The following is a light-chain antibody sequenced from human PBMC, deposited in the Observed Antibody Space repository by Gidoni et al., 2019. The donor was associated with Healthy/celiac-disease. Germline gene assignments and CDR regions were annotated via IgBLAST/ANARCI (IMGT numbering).Light chain of an antibody. Sequence: EIVLTPSPGTLSLSPGERATLSCRASQSVSSSDLAWYQQKPGQAPRLLIYGASSRATGIPDRLSGSGSGTDFTLTISRLEPEDFAVYYCQQYGSSPFTFGPGTKVDIK. J-gene: IGKJ3*01. V-gene: IGKV3-20*01. CDR1: QSVSSSD. CDR3: QQYGSSPFT. CDR2: GAS.